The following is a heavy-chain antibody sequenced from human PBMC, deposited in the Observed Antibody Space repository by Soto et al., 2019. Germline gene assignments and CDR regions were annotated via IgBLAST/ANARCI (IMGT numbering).Heavy chain of an antibody. V-gene: IGHV5-51*01. CDR2: IYPGDSDT. CDR3: ARGYCTTTICDPWFDP. Sequence: GEALKISCTGSGYAFTSYWIAWVRQMPGKGLEWMGIIYPGDSDTRYSPSFQGQVTISADKSITTAYLQWSSLKASDTAMYYLARGYCTTTICDPWFDPWGQGTLVTVSS. D-gene: IGHD2-2*01. J-gene: IGHJ5*02. CDR1: GYAFTSYW.